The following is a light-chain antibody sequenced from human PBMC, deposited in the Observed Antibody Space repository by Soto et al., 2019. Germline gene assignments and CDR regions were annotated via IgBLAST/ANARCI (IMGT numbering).Light chain of an antibody. CDR3: SSYTTSNTRQIV. CDR2: DVS. CDR1: SSDVGGYNY. V-gene: IGLV2-14*03. J-gene: IGLJ1*01. Sequence: QSELNRPAYVSRSPGQSLTITCNGTSSDVGGYNYVSWYQHHPGKAPKLIIYDVSNRPSGVSIRFSGSKSDNTASLTISGLQPEDEADYHCSSYTTSNTRQIVFGTGTKVTVL.